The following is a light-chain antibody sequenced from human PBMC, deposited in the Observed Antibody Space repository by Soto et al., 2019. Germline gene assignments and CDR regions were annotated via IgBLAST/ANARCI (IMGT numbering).Light chain of an antibody. CDR1: QSVSSN. J-gene: IGKJ3*01. V-gene: IGKV3-15*01. CDR3: QHYGGSFI. Sequence: EIVMTQSPATLSVSPGERATLSCRASQSVSSNLAWYQQKPGQAPRLLIYGASTRATGIPARFSGSGSGTEFTLTISSLQSEDFAVYYCQHYGGSFIFGPGTKVDI. CDR2: GAS.